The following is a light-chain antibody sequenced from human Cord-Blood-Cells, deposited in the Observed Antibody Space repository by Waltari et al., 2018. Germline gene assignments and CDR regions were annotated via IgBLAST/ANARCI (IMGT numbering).Light chain of an antibody. CDR3: QQYNNWPPYI. J-gene: IGKJ2*01. Sequence: IVMTQSPATLSVSPGERANLSCRASQSVRNNLAWYQQKPGQAPRLLIYGASTRATGIPAKVSGSGSGTELTLTNSRLQSEDFAVYYCQQYNNWPPYIFGQGTKLEIK. CDR1: QSVRNN. V-gene: IGKV3-15*01. CDR2: GAS.